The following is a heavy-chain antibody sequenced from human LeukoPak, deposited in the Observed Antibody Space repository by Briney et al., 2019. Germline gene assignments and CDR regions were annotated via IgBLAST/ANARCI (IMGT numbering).Heavy chain of an antibody. J-gene: IGHJ4*02. CDR2: IWYDGSNK. D-gene: IGHD3-22*01. CDR1: GVTFNSFG. V-gene: IGHV3-33*06. Sequence: KSLSLSCAEAGVTFNSFGMSWVRQAPGKGLEWVAVIWYDGSNKYYADSVKGRFTISRDNSKNTLYLQMNSLRAEDTAVYYCAKEAFYDSSGYYGDYFDYWGQGTLVTVSS. CDR3: AKEAFYDSSGYYGDYFDY.